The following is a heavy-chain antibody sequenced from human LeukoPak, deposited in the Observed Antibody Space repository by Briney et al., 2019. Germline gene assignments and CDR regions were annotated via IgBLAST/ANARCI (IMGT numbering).Heavy chain of an antibody. CDR1: GFTVSSNY. CDR3: ARVSGSEIYYFDY. V-gene: IGHV3-53*01. J-gene: IGHJ4*02. CDR2: IYSGGST. D-gene: IGHD3-10*01. Sequence: GGSLRLSCAASGFTVSSNYMSWVRQAPGKGLEWVSVIYSGGSTYYEDSVKGRFTISRDNSKNTLYLQMNSLRAEDTAVYYCARVSGSEIYYFDYWGQGTLVTVSS.